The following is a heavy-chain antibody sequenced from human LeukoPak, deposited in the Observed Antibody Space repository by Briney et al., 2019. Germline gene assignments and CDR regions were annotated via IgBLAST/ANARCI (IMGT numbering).Heavy chain of an antibody. CDR2: ISSSGADT. V-gene: IGHV3-23*01. J-gene: IGHJ3*02. CDR1: RFTFSSYA. Sequence: RGGSLRLSCAASRFTFSSYAMSWVRQAPGKGLEGVSVISSSGADTYYADSVKGRFTIYRDNSKNTLNLQMDSLRDEDTAVYYCAKSSGGTCLTTDAFDIWGQGTMVTVSS. D-gene: IGHD2-15*01. CDR3: AKSSGGTCLTTDAFDI.